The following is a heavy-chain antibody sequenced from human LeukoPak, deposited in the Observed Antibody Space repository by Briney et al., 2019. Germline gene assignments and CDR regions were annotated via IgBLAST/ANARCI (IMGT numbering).Heavy chain of an antibody. J-gene: IGHJ6*03. CDR3: ARDPNSNYGMDFYYYMDV. Sequence: GGSLRLSCAASGFTFSSYSMSWVRQAPGKGVGWVSYISSSSSTIFYPVSREGSFTFSRDNDKNSLYLQMNSLRAEDTAVYYCARDPNSNYGMDFYYYMDVWGKGTTVTVSS. CDR2: ISSSSSTI. CDR1: GFTFSSYS. V-gene: IGHV3-48*01. D-gene: IGHD4-11*01.